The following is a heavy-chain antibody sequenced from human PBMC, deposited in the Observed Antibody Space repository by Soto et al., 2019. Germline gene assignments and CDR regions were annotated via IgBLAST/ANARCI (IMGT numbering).Heavy chain of an antibody. J-gene: IGHJ3*02. CDR1: GYSFTSYW. CDR2: IYPGDSDT. V-gene: IGHV5-51*01. CDR3: ARPTNNWNYISHGAFDI. Sequence: GESLKISCKGSGYSFTSYWIGWVRQVPGKGLEWMGIIYPGDSDTRYSPSFQGQVTISADKSFSTAYLQWSSLKSSDTAMSYCARPTNNWNYISHGAFDIWGQGTMVTVSS. D-gene: IGHD1-7*01.